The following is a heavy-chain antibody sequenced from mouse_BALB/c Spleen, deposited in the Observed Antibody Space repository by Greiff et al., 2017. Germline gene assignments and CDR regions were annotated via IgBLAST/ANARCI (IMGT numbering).Heavy chain of an antibody. J-gene: IGHJ4*01. CDR2: IWSGGST. V-gene: IGHV2-2*02. Sequence: VQLVESGPGLVQPSQSLSITCTVSGFSLTSYGVHWVRQSPGKGLEWLGVIWSGGSTDYNAAFISRLSISKDNSKSQVFFKMNSLQANDTAIYYCARNSPPYSLSCMDYWGQGTSVTVSS. CDR3: ARNSPPYSLSCMDY. D-gene: IGHD1-1*01. CDR1: GFSLTSYG.